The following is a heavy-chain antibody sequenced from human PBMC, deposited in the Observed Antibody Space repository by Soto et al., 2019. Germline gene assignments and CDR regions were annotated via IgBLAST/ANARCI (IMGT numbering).Heavy chain of an antibody. CDR1: GYSFTSYW. Sequence: GESLKISCKGSGYSFTSYWIGWVRQRPGKGLEWMGIIYPGDSDTRYSPSFQGQGTISADKSISTAYLQWSSLKASDTAMYYCASGAYCGGHCYHYWDQGTLVTVSS. CDR3: ASGAYCGGHCYHY. CDR2: IYPGDSDT. D-gene: IGHD2-21*02. V-gene: IGHV5-51*01. J-gene: IGHJ4*02.